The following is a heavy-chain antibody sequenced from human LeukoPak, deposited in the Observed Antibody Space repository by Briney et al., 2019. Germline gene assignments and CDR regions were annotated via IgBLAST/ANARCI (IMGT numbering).Heavy chain of an antibody. V-gene: IGHV3-33*01. J-gene: IGHJ4*02. CDR2: IWYDGSNK. CDR3: ARDLVDTAMLGTLDY. CDR1: GFTFSSYG. D-gene: IGHD5-18*01. Sequence: PGGSLRLSCAASGFTFSSYGMHWVRQAPGKGLEWVAVIWYDGSNKYCADSVKGRFTISRDNSKNTLYLQMNSLRAEDTAVYYCARDLVDTAMLGTLDYWGQGTLVTVSS.